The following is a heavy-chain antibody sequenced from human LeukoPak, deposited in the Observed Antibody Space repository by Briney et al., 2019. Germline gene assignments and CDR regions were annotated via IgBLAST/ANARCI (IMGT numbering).Heavy chain of an antibody. CDR2: ISGSGDVI. D-gene: IGHD4/OR15-4a*01. V-gene: IGHV3-11*01. Sequence: PGGTLRLSCAGSGFPFSDYYMSWIRRAPGKGLEWVSYISGSGDVIYYTASVKGRFTISRDNAKNSLYLQMNSLRADDTAAYYCAHRRVRSRIDYWGQGTLVTVSS. CDR1: GFPFSDYY. J-gene: IGHJ4*02. CDR3: AHRRVRSRIDY.